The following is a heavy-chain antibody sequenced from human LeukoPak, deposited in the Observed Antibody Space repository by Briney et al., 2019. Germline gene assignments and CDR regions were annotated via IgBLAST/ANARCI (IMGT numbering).Heavy chain of an antibody. CDR1: GGTFSSYA. D-gene: IGHD4-17*01. CDR2: IIPIFGTA. J-gene: IGHJ5*02. V-gene: IGHV1-69*06. Sequence: ASVKVSCKASGGTFSSYAISWVRQAPGQGLEWMGGIIPIFGTANYAQKFQGRVTITADKSTSTAYMELSSLRSEDTAVYYCARTTVPNSNWFDPWGQGTLVTVSS. CDR3: ARTTVPNSNWFDP.